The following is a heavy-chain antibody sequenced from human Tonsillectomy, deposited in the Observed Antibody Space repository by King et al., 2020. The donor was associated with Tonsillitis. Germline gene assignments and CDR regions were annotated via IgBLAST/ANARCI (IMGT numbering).Heavy chain of an antibody. J-gene: IGHJ4*02. Sequence: VQLVESGGGVVQPGRSLRLSCAASRFTFSTYSIHWVRQAPGKGLEWVAIISYDGSNKYHADSVKGRFIISRDNSKNTLYLQMNSLRAEDTAVYYCARSYDTSGYYYVGVYFDYWGQGTLVTVSS. D-gene: IGHD3-22*01. CDR3: ARSYDTSGYYYVGVYFDY. CDR2: ISYDGSNK. V-gene: IGHV3-30-3*01. CDR1: RFTFSTYS.